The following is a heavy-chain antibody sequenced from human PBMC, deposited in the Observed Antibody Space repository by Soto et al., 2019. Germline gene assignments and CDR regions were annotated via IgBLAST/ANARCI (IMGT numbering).Heavy chain of an antibody. CDR1: GFSLTTSGVG. D-gene: IGHD1-7*01. Sequence: QITLKESGPALVKPTQTLTLTCTFSGFSLTTSGVGVGWIRQPPGKALEWLALIYWDDDKRYCPSLRSRLTISKDTSRNQVVLTMANMDPVDTATYFCAHTLTLNSDWNYGRFDYWGQGALVTVSS. CDR3: AHTLTLNSDWNYGRFDY. J-gene: IGHJ4*02. CDR2: IYWDDDK. V-gene: IGHV2-5*02.